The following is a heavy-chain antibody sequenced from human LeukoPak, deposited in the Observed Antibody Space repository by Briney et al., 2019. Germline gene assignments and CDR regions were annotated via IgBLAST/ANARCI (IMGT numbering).Heavy chain of an antibody. CDR2: ISYDGSNK. J-gene: IGHJ4*02. V-gene: IGHV3-30*18. CDR3: AKETEYSSGWSITYYFDY. D-gene: IGHD6-19*01. CDR1: GFTFSSYG. Sequence: PGGSLRLSCAASGFTFSSYGMHWVRQAPGKGLEWVAVISYDGSNKYYADSVKGRFTISRDNSKNTLYPQMNSLRAEDTAVYYCAKETEYSSGWSITYYFDYWGQGTLVTVSS.